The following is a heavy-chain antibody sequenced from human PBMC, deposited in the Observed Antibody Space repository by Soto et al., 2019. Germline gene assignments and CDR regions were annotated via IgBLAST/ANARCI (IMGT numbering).Heavy chain of an antibody. V-gene: IGHV3-74*01. CDR1: GFTFNTHW. CDR3: ARGCAMGVGY. D-gene: IGHD3-10*01. CDR2: IYFDGITA. Sequence: PGGCMRLSCTASGFTFNTHWMHWARQAPGKGLVWGSRIYFDGITANYADSVKGRLTVSRDNAKNTVYLHVNTLRDEDTAVYYCARGCAMGVGYWGQGTLVAVSS. J-gene: IGHJ4*02.